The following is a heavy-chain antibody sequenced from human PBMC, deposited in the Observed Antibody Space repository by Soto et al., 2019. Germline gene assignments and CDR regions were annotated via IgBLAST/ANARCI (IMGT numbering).Heavy chain of an antibody. CDR2: IYWDDGK. CDR3: AHRLGIAVAAHFDY. D-gene: IGHD6-19*01. V-gene: IGHV2-5*02. Sequence: QITLKESGPTLVKPTQTLTLTCTFSGFSLSSSGVGVGWIRQPPGKALEWLALIYWDDGKHYSPSLKSRLTSTKDTSKNQVVLTMTNMDPVDTATYYCAHRLGIAVAAHFDYWGQGTLVTVSS. J-gene: IGHJ4*02. CDR1: GFSLSSSGVG.